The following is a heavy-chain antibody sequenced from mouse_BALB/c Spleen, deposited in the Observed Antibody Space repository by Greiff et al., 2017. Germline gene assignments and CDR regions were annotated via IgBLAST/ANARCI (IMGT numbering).Heavy chain of an antibody. Sequence: EVQVVESGAELVKPGASVKLSCTASGFNIKDTYMHWVKQRPEQGLEWIGRIDPANGNTKYDPKFQGKATITADTSSNTAYLQLSSLTSEDTAVYYCAFYYYGSRGYFDYWGQGTTLTVSS. J-gene: IGHJ2*01. V-gene: IGHV14-3*02. CDR2: IDPANGNT. CDR1: GFNIKDTY. D-gene: IGHD1-1*01. CDR3: AFYYYGSRGYFDY.